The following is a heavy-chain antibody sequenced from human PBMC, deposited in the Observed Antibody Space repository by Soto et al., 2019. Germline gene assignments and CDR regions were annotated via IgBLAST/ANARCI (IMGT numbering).Heavy chain of an antibody. CDR3: AGGGVRGVITRTRDYYGMDV. CDR1: GGSISSGDYY. J-gene: IGHJ6*02. CDR2: IYYSGST. V-gene: IGHV4-30-4*01. D-gene: IGHD3-10*01. Sequence: ASETLSLTCTVSGGSISSGDYYWSWIRQPPGKGLEWIGYIYYSGSTYYNPSLKSRVTISVDTSKNQFSLKLSSVTASDTAMYYCAGGGVRGVITRTRDYYGMDVWGQGTTVTVSS.